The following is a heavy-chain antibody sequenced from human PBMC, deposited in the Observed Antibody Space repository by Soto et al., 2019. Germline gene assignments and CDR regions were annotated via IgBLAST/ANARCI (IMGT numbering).Heavy chain of an antibody. D-gene: IGHD3-10*01. CDR3: ARGSFGAGSFRAYMDV. J-gene: IGHJ6*03. V-gene: IGHV3-13*05. CDR1: GFTFSSYD. Sequence: EMQLVESGGDLVQPGGSLRLSCAASGFTFSSYDMHWVRQAAGKGLEWVSAIGTAGDPYYTDSAKGRFTISRENAQNSLFLQMNSLRAGDTAVYYCARGSFGAGSFRAYMDVWGRGTTVTVSS. CDR2: IGTAGDP.